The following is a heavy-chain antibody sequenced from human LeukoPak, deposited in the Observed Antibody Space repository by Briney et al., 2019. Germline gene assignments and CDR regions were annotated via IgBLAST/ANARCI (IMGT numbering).Heavy chain of an antibody. CDR3: ARALGARAYYYMDV. J-gene: IGHJ6*03. CDR2: IYSSGIT. Sequence: SETLSLTCTVSGGSVSTYYWNWIRRSAGKGLEWIGRIYSSGITDYSPSLKSRATMSVDTSNNQFSLRLTSVTAADTTVYYCARALGARAYYYMDVWGKGTRSPSP. CDR1: GGSVSTYY. D-gene: IGHD5-12*01. V-gene: IGHV4-4*07.